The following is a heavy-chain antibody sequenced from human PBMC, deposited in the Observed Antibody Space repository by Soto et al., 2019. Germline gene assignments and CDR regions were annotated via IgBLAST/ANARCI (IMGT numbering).Heavy chain of an antibody. CDR3: ARDGHSSGWNPDAFDI. V-gene: IGHV3-21*01. CDR1: GFTFSSYS. J-gene: IGHJ3*02. CDR2: SSSSSNYI. Sequence: PGGSLRLSCAASGFTFSSYSMYWVRQAPGRGVEWVSFSSSSSNYIYYADSVKGRFTISRDNAKNSLYLQMNTLGADDTAVYYCARDGHSSGWNPDAFDIWGQGTMVTVSS. D-gene: IGHD6-19*01.